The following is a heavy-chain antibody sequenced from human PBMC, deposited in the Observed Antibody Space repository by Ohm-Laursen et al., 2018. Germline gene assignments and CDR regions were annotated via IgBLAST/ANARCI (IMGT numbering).Heavy chain of an antibody. J-gene: IGHJ5*02. CDR3: ARHGLSNIVVVVAAFFDP. Sequence: GTLSLTCTVSGGSISSSSYYWGWIRQPPGKGLEWIGSIYYSGSTYYNPSLKSRVTISVDTSKNQFSLKLRSVTAADTAVYYCARHGLSNIVVVVAAFFDPWGQGTLVTVSS. D-gene: IGHD2-15*01. V-gene: IGHV4-39*01. CDR1: GGSISSSSYY. CDR2: IYYSGST.